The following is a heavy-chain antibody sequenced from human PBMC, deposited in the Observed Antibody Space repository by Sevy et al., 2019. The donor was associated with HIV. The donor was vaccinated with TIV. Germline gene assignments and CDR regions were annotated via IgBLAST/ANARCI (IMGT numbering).Heavy chain of an antibody. CDR1: GGTFSSYA. D-gene: IGHD1-7*01. CDR2: IIPIFXTA. Sequence: ASVKVSCKASGGTFSSYAISWVRQAPGQGLEWMGGIIPIFXTANYAQKFQGRVTITADESTSTAYMELSSLRSEDTAVYYCARVGVTGTTNYGMDXWGQGTTVTVSS. V-gene: IGHV1-69*13. J-gene: IGHJ6*02. CDR3: ARVGVTGTTNYGMDX.